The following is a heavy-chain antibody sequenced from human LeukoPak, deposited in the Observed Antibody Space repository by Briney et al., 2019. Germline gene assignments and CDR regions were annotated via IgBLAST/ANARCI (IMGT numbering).Heavy chain of an antibody. Sequence: GGSLRLSCAASGFSFSSYWMRWVRQPPGEGLVWVSRIKSDGSVTWYADSVKGRFTISRDNAKNMLYLQMNSLRDEDTAVYFCARDHDAVGTTIDHWGQGTLVTVSS. D-gene: IGHD1-14*01. CDR1: GFSFSSYW. CDR2: IKSDGSVT. CDR3: ARDHDAVGTTIDH. J-gene: IGHJ4*02. V-gene: IGHV3-74*01.